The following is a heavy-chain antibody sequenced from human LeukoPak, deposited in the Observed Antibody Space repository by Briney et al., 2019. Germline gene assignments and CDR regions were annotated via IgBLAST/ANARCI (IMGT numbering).Heavy chain of an antibody. V-gene: IGHV4-59*01. D-gene: IGHD3-22*01. Sequence: PSETLSLTCTVSGGSISSYYWSWIRQPPGKGLEWIGYIYYSGSTNYNPSLKSRVTISVDTSKNQFSLKLSSVTAADTAVYYCARDFGYYDSSGYCYWGQGTLVTVSS. J-gene: IGHJ4*02. CDR1: GGSISSYY. CDR3: ARDFGYYDSSGYCY. CDR2: IYYSGST.